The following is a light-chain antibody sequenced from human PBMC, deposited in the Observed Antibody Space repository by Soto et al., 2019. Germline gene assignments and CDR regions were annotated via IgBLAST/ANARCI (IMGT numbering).Light chain of an antibody. CDR1: QSVTSW. J-gene: IGKJ1*01. V-gene: IGKV1-5*03. CDR3: QQYNSYPRT. CDR2: EAS. Sequence: DIQLTQSPSTLSAFVGDRVTITCRASQSVTSWLAWYQQKPGKAPKLLIYEASNLESGVPSRFSGSGSGTEFTLTISSLQPDDFATYYCQQYNSYPRTFGQGTEVEIK.